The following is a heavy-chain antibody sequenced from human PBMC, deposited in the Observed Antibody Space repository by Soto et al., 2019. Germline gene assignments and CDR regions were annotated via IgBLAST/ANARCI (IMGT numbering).Heavy chain of an antibody. CDR3: AKGPPFDH. CDR1: GFTFRSYG. J-gene: IGHJ4*02. V-gene: IGHV3-23*01. CDR2: ISGSDGST. Sequence: XGCLRVTGSASGFTFRSYGMSWVRQPPGKGLEWVSAISGSDGSTYYADSVKGRFTISRDNPKNKLYLKMNSLRAEDTAVYYCAKGPPFDHWGQGTLVTVSS.